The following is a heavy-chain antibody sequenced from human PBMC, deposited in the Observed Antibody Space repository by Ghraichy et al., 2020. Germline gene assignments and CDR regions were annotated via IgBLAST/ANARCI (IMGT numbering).Heavy chain of an antibody. V-gene: IGHV3-15*01. CDR3: TTRSKRELYSSQWGY. CDR1: GFTFSNAW. J-gene: IGHJ4*02. Sequence: GGSLRLSCAASGFTFSNAWMSWVRQAPGKGLEWVGRIKSKTDGGTTDYAAPVKGRFTISRDDSKNTRYLQMNSLKTEDTAVYYGTTRSKRELYSSQWGYWGQGTLVTVSS. CDR2: IKSKTDGGTT. D-gene: IGHD6-13*01.